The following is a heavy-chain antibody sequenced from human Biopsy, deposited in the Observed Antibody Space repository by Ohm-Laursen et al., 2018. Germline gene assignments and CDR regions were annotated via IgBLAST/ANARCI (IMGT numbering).Heavy chain of an antibody. J-gene: IGHJ4*02. CDR3: LREAVTGYYRTVDF. CDR1: GFSFTMHG. V-gene: IGHV3-30*03. Sequence: SLTLSCPASGFSFTMHGIYWVRQAPPPGQEWAALFSYDGINKHYADSVKGRITISRDKSKNTLSLQMNSLIVEDTAMYYCLREAVTGYYRTVDFWGQGTLVTVSS. CDR2: FSYDGINK. D-gene: IGHD3-9*01.